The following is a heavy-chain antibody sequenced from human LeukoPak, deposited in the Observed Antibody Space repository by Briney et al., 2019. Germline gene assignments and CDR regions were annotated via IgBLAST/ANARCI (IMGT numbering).Heavy chain of an antibody. CDR3: ARADGYCSGGSCSDFYY. Sequence: SETLSLTCTVSGGSISSGGYYWSGIRQHPGKGLERIGYIYYSGSTYYNPSLKSRVTISVDTSKNQFSLKLSSVTAADTAVYYCARADGYCSGGSCSDFYYWGQGTLVTVSS. D-gene: IGHD2-15*01. CDR2: IYYSGST. CDR1: GGSISSGGYY. V-gene: IGHV4-31*03. J-gene: IGHJ4*02.